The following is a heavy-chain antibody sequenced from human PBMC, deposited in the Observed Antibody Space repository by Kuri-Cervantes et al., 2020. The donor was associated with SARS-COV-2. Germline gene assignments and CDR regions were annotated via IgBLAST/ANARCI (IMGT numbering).Heavy chain of an antibody. V-gene: IGHV3-7*03. CDR1: GFIFSGYC. J-gene: IGHJ3*02. Sequence: GESLKISCAASGFIFSGYCMTWVRQAPGKGLEWVANIKQDGSEEYYVDSVKGRFTISRDNAKNSLYLQMNSLRAEDTAVYCCAREDSGTNDAFDIWGQGATVTVSS. CDR3: AREDSGTNDAFDI. D-gene: IGHD3-10*01. CDR2: IKQDGSEE.